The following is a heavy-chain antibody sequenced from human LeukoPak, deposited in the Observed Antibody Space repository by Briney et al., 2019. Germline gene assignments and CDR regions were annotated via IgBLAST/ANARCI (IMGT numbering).Heavy chain of an antibody. CDR3: ARGEVYCGGDCYGMDV. CDR2: TYSGGST. V-gene: IGHV3-53*01. Sequence: PGGSLRLSCAASGFTVSSNYMSWVRQAPGKGLEWVSVTYSGGSTYYADSVKGRFTISRDNSKNTLYLQMNSLRAEDTAVYYCARGEVYCGGDCYGMDVWGQGTTVTVSS. J-gene: IGHJ6*02. D-gene: IGHD2-21*01. CDR1: GFTVSSNY.